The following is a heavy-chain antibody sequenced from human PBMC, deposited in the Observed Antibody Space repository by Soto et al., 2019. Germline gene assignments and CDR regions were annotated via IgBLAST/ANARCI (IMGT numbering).Heavy chain of an antibody. V-gene: IGHV1-69*06. J-gene: IGHJ6*02. CDR3: ASPSGAVSAWRVFDYGMDV. CDR1: GGTFSSYA. Sequence: QVQLVQSGAEVKKPGSSVKVSCKASGGTFSSYAISWVRQAPGQGLEWMGGIIPIFGTANYAQKFQGRVTITADKSTSTAYMELNSLRSEDTAVYYCASPSGAVSAWRVFDYGMDVWGQGTTVTVSS. CDR2: IIPIFGTA. D-gene: IGHD6-19*01.